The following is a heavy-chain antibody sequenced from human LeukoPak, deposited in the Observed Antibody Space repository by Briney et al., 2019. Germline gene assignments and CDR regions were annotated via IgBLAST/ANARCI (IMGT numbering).Heavy chain of an antibody. D-gene: IGHD3-9*01. Sequence: GGSLRLSYAASGFTFDDYAMHWVRQAPGKGLEWVSDISWNSGSIGYADSVKGRFTISRDNAKNSLYLQMDSLRAEDTALYYCAKAYDILTGYYNAWGVDYWGQGTLVTVSS. CDR3: AKAYDILTGYYNAWGVDY. CDR2: ISWNSGSI. V-gene: IGHV3-9*01. CDR1: GFTFDDYA. J-gene: IGHJ4*02.